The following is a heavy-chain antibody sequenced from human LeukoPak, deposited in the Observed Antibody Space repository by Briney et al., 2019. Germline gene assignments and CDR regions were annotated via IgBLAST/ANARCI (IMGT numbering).Heavy chain of an antibody. V-gene: IGHV1-24*01. D-gene: IGHD6-13*01. CDR1: GYTLTELS. CDR3: ATARGTAAGTDFDY. CDR2: FDPEDGET. J-gene: IGHJ4*02. Sequence: GASVKVSCKVSGYTLTELSMHWVRQAPGKGLEWMGGFDPEDGETIYAQKFQGGVTMTEDTSTDTAYMELSSLRSEDTAVYYCATARGTAAGTDFDYWGQGTLVTVSS.